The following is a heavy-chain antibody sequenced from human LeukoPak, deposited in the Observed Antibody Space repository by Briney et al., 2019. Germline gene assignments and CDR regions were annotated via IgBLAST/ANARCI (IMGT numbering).Heavy chain of an antibody. CDR1: GYTFTSYA. CDR2: INAGNGNT. D-gene: IGHD5-18*01. Sequence: ASVKVSCKASGYTFTSYAMHWVRQAPGQRLEWMGWINAGNGNTKYSQKFQGRVTITRDTSASTAYMELSSLRSEDTAVYYCARSRSGYGLFDYWGQGTLVTVSS. V-gene: IGHV1-3*01. CDR3: ARSRSGYGLFDY. J-gene: IGHJ4*02.